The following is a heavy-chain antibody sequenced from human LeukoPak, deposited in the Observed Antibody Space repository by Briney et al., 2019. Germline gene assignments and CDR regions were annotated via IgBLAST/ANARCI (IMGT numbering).Heavy chain of an antibody. V-gene: IGHV4-61*08. J-gene: IGHJ5*02. D-gene: IGHD6-13*01. CDR3: ARDAGSSWYSGWFDP. CDR2: IYYSGST. CDR1: GGSISSGGYY. Sequence: NASETLSLTCTVSGGSISSGGYYWSWIHQHPGKGLEWIGYIYYSGSTNYNPSLKSRVTMSVDTSKNQFSLKLSSVTAADTAVYYCARDAGSSWYSGWFDPWGQGTLVTVSS.